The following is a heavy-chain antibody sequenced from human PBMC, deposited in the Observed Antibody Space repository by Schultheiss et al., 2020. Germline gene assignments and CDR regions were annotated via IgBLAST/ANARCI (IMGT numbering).Heavy chain of an antibody. D-gene: IGHD4-23*01. CDR2: IYYSGST. CDR1: GGSISSSSYY. J-gene: IGHJ2*01. V-gene: IGHV4-39*01. CDR3: ARGPKRGGKQTHRYFDL. Sequence: SETLSLTCTVSGGSISSSSYYWGWIRQPPGKGLEWIGSIYYSGSTYYNPSLKSRVTISVDTSKNQFSLKLSSVTAADTAVYYCARGPKRGGKQTHRYFDLWGRGTLVTVSS.